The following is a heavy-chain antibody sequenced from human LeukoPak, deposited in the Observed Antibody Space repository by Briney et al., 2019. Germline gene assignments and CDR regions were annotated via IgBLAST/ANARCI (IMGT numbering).Heavy chain of an antibody. CDR1: GYTFSDYD. CDR2: INPNSGNA. V-gene: IGHV1-8*01. J-gene: IGHJ6*03. CDR3: ARALAWGGSSYSYYYMDV. Sequence: GASVTVSCKASGYTFSDYDINWVRQAPGQGLEWMGWINPNSGNAGYAQKFQGRVTMTRNTSISTAYMELSSLRSEDTAVYYCARALAWGGSSYSYYYMDVWDKGTTVTVSS. D-gene: IGHD1-26*01.